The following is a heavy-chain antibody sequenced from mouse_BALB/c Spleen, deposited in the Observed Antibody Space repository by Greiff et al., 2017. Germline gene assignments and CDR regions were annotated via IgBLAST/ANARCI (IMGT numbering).Heavy chain of an antibody. CDR2: IYPSDSYT. CDR1: GYTFTSYW. D-gene: IGHD1-1*01. V-gene: IGHV1-69*02. Sequence: VQLQQPGAELVRPGASVKLSCKASGYTFTSYWINWVKQRPGQGLAWIGNIYPSDSYTNYNQKFKDKATLTVDKSSSTAYMQLSSPTSEDSAVYYCTRDGDYGSSRFAYWGQGTLVTVSA. CDR3: TRDGDYGSSRFAY. J-gene: IGHJ3*01.